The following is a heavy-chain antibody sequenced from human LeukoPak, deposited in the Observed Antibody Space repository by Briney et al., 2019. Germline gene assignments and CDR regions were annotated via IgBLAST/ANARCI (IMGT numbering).Heavy chain of an antibody. CDR1: GFTFSSYA. J-gene: IGHJ3*02. V-gene: IGHV3-30-3*01. CDR2: ISYDGSNK. Sequence: GSLRLSCAASGFTFSSYAMHWVRQAPGKGLEWVAVISYDGSNKYYADSVKGRFTISRDNSKNTLYLQMNSLRAEDTAVYYCARETRGDSNAFDIWGQGTMVTVSS. CDR3: ARETRGDSNAFDI. D-gene: IGHD4-17*01.